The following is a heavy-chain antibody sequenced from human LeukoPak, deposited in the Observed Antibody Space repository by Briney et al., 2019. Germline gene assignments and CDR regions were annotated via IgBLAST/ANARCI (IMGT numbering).Heavy chain of an antibody. CDR3: AKDILRPAGDY. CDR2: ISGSGGTT. Sequence: GGSLRLSCAASGFIFSTCAMNWVRQAPGKGLEWVSAISGSGGTTYYADSVKGRFTISRDNSKNTLYLQMNSLRAEDTAVYYCAKDILRPAGDYWGQGTLVTVSS. V-gene: IGHV3-23*01. CDR1: GFIFSTCA. J-gene: IGHJ4*02. D-gene: IGHD2-2*01.